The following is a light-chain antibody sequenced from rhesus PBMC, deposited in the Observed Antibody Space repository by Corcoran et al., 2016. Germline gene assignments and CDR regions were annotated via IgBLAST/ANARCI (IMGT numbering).Light chain of an antibody. J-gene: IGLJ1*01. CDR1: AGAVPSGNY. CDR3: LLYYSGAYI. Sequence: QAVVTQEPSLSVSPGGPVTPTCGSSAGAVPSGNYPNWFQQKPGQAPRGLIYNTNTKHSWTPARFSGSLAGGKAALTLSGAQPEDEAEYYCLLYYSGAYIFGAGTRLTVL. V-gene: IGLV7-76*01. CDR2: NTN.